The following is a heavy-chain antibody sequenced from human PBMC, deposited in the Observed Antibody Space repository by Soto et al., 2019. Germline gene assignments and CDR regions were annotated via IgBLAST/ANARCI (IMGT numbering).Heavy chain of an antibody. V-gene: IGHV3-33*01. J-gene: IGHJ5*02. CDR1: GFTFSSYG. D-gene: IGHD2-2*01. Sequence: PGGSLRLSCAASGFTFSSYGMHWVRQAPGKGLEWVAVIWYDGSNKYYADSVKGRFTISRDNSKNTLYLQMNSLRAEDTAVYYCARGPKYQLLSWFDPWGQGTLVTVSS. CDR3: ARGPKYQLLSWFDP. CDR2: IWYDGSNK.